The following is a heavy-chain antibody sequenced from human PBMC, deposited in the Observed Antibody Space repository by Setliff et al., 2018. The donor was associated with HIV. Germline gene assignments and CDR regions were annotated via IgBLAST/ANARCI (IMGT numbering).Heavy chain of an antibody. V-gene: IGHV4-39*07. CDR2: IYYSGST. CDR3: ARDLGYCSGGSCYWYY. J-gene: IGHJ4*02. Sequence: SETLSLTCSVSGASINSGSYYWTWIRQPPGKGLEWIGSIYYSGSTFYNPSLKSRVSISLDMSKNLFSLNLTSVTAADTAVYYCARDLGYCSGGSCYWYYWGQGTLVTVSS. CDR1: GASINSGSYY. D-gene: IGHD2-15*01.